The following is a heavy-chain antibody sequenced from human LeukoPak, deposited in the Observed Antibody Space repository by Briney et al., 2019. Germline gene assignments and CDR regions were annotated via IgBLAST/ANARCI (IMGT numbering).Heavy chain of an antibody. CDR1: GLTFSTYA. CDR3: ARVSQAYCGGDCYSGAFDY. Sequence: GGSLRLSCAASGLTFSTYAMSWVRQAPGKGLEWVSVISGSGGSTDYADSVKGRFTISRDNSKNTLYLQMNSLRAEDTAVYYCARVSQAYCGGDCYSGAFDYWGQGTLVTVSS. J-gene: IGHJ4*02. D-gene: IGHD2-21*02. CDR2: ISGSGGST. V-gene: IGHV3-23*01.